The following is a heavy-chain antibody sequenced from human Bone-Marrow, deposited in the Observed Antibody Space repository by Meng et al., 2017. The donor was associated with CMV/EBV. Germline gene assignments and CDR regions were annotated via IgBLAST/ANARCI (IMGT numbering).Heavy chain of an antibody. CDR1: GFNFDDYA. D-gene: IGHD4-11*01. CDR2: ISWNGGTV. CDR3: AKSNTAVGYYYAMNV. Sequence: SLKISCAASGFNFDDYAMYWVRQAPGKGLEWVSGISWNGGTVGYADSVKGRFTISRDNAKNSLFRQMNSLRAADKALYYCAKSNTAVGYYYAMNVWGLGTTVTVSS. V-gene: IGHV3-9*01. J-gene: IGHJ6*02.